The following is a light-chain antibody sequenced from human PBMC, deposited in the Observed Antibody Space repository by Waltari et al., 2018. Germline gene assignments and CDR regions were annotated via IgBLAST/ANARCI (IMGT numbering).Light chain of an antibody. CDR2: DVS. Sequence: QSALTQPASVSGSPGQQITISCTGTNSALGGYNFVSWYQQPPGKAPKLMIYDVSMRPSGVSIRFSGSKSGNTASLTISGLQPDDKADYYCSSYTSRATYVFGTGTKVTVL. V-gene: IGLV2-14*03. J-gene: IGLJ1*01. CDR3: SSYTSRATYV. CDR1: NSALGGYNF.